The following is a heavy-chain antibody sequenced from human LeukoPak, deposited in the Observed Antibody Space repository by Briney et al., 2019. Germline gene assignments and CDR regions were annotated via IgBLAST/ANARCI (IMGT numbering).Heavy chain of an antibody. D-gene: IGHD5-24*01. J-gene: IGHJ4*02. CDR1: GFTFSSYG. CDR3: ARSPRRDVSFDY. CDR2: IRYDGSNK. Sequence: GGSLRLSCAASGFTFSSYGMHWVRQAPGKGLEWVAFIRYDGSNKYYADSVKGRFTISRDNSKNTLYLQMNSLRAEDTAVYYCARSPRRDVSFDYWGQGTLVTVSS. V-gene: IGHV3-30*02.